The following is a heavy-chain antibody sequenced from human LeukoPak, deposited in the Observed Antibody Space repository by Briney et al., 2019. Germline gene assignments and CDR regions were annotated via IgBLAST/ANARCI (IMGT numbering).Heavy chain of an antibody. CDR3: ARVTEGLYGAFDI. CDR2: ISSSSSYI. D-gene: IGHD2-2*02. J-gene: IGHJ3*02. Sequence: GGSLRLACAASGFTFSTYSVNWVRQAPGKGLEWVSSISSSSSYIYYADSVKGRFTTSRDNAKNSLYLQVNSLRAEDTAVYYCARVTEGLYGAFDIWGQGTLVSVSS. V-gene: IGHV3-21*01. CDR1: GFTFSTYS.